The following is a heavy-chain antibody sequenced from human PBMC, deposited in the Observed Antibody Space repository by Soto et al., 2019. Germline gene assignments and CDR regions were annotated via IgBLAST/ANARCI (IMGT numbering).Heavy chain of an antibody. CDR3: ARPDEGGYSSNHHYYYALDV. CDR1: GGTFRSYS. CDR2: IIPIFDIR. D-gene: IGHD3-22*01. J-gene: IGHJ6*02. V-gene: IGHV1-69*01. Sequence: QVQLVQSGAEVKKPGSSVKVSCKASGGTFRSYSISWVRQAAGQGLEWMGGIIPIFDIRNYAQKSQGRVTITADESTSPAYMELSSLGSDDTAVYYCARPDEGGYSSNHHYYYALDVSGQGTTVTV.